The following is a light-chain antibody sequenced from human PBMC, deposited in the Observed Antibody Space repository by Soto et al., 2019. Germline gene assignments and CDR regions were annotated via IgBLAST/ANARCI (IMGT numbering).Light chain of an antibody. V-gene: IGKV1-27*01. CDR2: AAS. CDR3: QKYNSARPWT. CDR1: QGISNY. J-gene: IGKJ1*01. Sequence: DIQMTQSPSSLSASVGDRVTITCRASQGISNYLAWYQQKPGKVPKLLIYAASTLQSGVPSRFSGSGSGTDFTLTISSLQPGDVATYYCQKYNSARPWTFGQGTKVEIK.